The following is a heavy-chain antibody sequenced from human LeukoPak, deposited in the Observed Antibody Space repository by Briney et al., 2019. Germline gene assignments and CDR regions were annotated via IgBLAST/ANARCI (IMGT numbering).Heavy chain of an antibody. CDR2: IYYSGST. D-gene: IGHD5-18*01. J-gene: IGHJ4*02. CDR3: AGESGYSTEGDY. Sequence: SETLSLTYTVSGGSISSGGYYWSWIRQHPGKGLEWIGYIYYSGSTYYNPSLKSRVTISVDTSKNQFSLKLSSVTAADTAVYYCAGESGYSTEGDYWGQGTLVTVSS. CDR1: GGSISSGGYY. V-gene: IGHV4-31*03.